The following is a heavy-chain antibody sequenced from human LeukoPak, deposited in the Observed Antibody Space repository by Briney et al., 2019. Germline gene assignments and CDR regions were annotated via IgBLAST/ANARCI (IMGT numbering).Heavy chain of an antibody. D-gene: IGHD2-2*01. CDR1: GGSISSYY. CDR3: ARVHRYCSSTSCYNWFDP. CDR2: IYTSGST. Sequence: SETLSLTCTVSGGSISSYYWSWIRQPAGKGLEWIGRIYTSGSTNYNPSLKSRVTISVDTSKNQFSLKLSSVTAADTAVYYCARVHRYCSSTSCYNWFDPWGQGTLVTVSS. J-gene: IGHJ5*02. V-gene: IGHV4-4*07.